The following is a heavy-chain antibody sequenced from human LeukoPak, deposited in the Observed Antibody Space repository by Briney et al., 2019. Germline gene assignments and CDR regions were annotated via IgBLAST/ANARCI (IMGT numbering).Heavy chain of an antibody. CDR3: TREYYYDSSGYYYYYYYMDV. CDR2: IRSKANSYAT. J-gene: IGHJ6*03. D-gene: IGHD3-22*01. CDR1: GFTFSGSA. V-gene: IGHV3-73*01. Sequence: PGGSLKLSCAASGFTFSGSAMHWVRQASGKGLGWVGRIRSKANSYATAYAASVKGRFTISRDDSKNTAYLQMNSLKTEDTAVYYCTREYYYDSSGYYYYYYYMDVWGKGTTVTVSS.